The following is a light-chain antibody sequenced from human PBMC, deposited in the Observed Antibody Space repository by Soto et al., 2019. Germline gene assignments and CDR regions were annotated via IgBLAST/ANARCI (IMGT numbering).Light chain of an antibody. CDR3: QSYDSSLSGWV. Sequence: QSVLTQPPSVSGAPGQRVTISCTGSSSNIGAGYDVHWYQQLPGTAPKLLIYGNSNRPSGVPDRFAGSKSGTSASLAITGLRAEDEADYYCQSYDSSLSGWVFGGGTTVIVL. V-gene: IGLV1-40*01. CDR1: SSNIGAGYD. J-gene: IGLJ3*02. CDR2: GNS.